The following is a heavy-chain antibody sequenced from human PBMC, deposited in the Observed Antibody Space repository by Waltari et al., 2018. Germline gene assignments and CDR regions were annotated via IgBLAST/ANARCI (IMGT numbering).Heavy chain of an antibody. Sequence: EVQLEESGGGLVQPGGSLRPPRVPSGFPYRDHFMHWFRQVLGDGLVWVAEISPDGRSTNHAESVKGRFTTSRDNANNMLYLHMTSLRVEDTSVYFCTRGSRGWNGMDVWGQGTTVTVSS. D-gene: IGHD6-19*01. V-gene: IGHV3-74*01. CDR2: ISPDGRST. CDR3: TRGSRGWNGMDV. J-gene: IGHJ6*02. CDR1: GFPYRDHF.